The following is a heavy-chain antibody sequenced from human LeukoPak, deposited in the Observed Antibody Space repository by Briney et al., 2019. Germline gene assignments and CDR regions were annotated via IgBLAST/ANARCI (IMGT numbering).Heavy chain of an antibody. D-gene: IGHD2-2*01. CDR1: GFTFSSYA. CDR2: ISYDGSNK. CDR3: ARARLTSWGPYDAFDI. V-gene: IGHV3-30-3*01. Sequence: GRSLRLSCAASGFTFSSYAMHWVRQAPGKGLEWVAVISYDGSNKYYADSVKGRFTISRDNSKNTLYLQMNSLRAEDTAVYYCARARLTSWGPYDAFDIWGQGTMVTVSS. J-gene: IGHJ3*02.